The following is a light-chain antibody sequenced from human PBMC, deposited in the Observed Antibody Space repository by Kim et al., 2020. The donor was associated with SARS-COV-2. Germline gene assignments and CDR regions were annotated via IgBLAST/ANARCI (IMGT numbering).Light chain of an antibody. CDR1: QSISSW. CDR2: DAS. Sequence: ASVGDRVTITCRASQSISSWLAWYQQKPGKAPKLLIYDASSLESGVPSRFSGSGSGTEFTLTISSLQPDDFATYYCEQYNSYSGTFGQGTKVDIK. CDR3: EQYNSYSGT. V-gene: IGKV1-5*01. J-gene: IGKJ1*01.